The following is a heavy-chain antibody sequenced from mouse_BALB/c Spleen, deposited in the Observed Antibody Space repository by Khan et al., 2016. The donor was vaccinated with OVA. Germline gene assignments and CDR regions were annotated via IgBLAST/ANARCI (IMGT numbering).Heavy chain of an antibody. CDR3: ARTGGTYEGYGGYFDV. D-gene: IGHD2-3*01. V-gene: IGHV1-87*01. CDR1: GYTFTSYW. CDR2: IYPGIGDT. J-gene: IGHJ1*01. Sequence: QVQLQQSGAELARPGASVKLSCKASGYTFTSYWMQWVKQRPGQGLEWIGAIYPGIGDTRYTQKFRGKATLTADKSSTTAYMQLSSLASEDSAVYYCARTGGTYEGYGGYFDVWGAGTTVTVSA.